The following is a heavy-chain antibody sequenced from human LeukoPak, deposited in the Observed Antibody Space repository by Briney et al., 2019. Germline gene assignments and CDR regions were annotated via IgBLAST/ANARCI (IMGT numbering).Heavy chain of an antibody. CDR2: ISSSGSTI. V-gene: IGHV3-48*03. CDR3: AASIPFSNSYYYYYYMDV. CDR1: GFTSSSYE. J-gene: IGHJ6*03. D-gene: IGHD2/OR15-2a*01. Sequence: PGGSLRLSCAASGFTSSSYEMNWVRQAPGKGLEWVSYISSSGSTIYYADSVKGRFTISRDNAKNSLYLQMNGLRAEDTAVYYCAASIPFSNSYYYYYYMDVWGKGTTVTVSS.